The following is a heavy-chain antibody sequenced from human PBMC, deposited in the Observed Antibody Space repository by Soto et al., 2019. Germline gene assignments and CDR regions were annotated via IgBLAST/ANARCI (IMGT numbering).Heavy chain of an antibody. CDR1: GGSISSYY. CDR3: ARGRTGLFCSRNKCPRNWFAP. D-gene: IGHD2-2*01. J-gene: IGHJ5*02. V-gene: IGHV4-4*07. Sequence: SETLSLTCTVSGGSISSYYWSWIRQPAGKGLEWIGRIYTSGSTNYNPSLKSRVAISEDRSKNQFSLNLSSVTAADTAVYYCARGRTGLFCSRNKCPRNWFAPWGQGTLVTVSS. CDR2: IYTSGST.